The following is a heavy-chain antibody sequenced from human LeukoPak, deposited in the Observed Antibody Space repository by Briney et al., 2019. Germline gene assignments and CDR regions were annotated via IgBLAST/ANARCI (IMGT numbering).Heavy chain of an antibody. J-gene: IGHJ4*02. CDR3: ARDGDTTGTTHFDY. Sequence: ASVKVSCKASGYFFTGYYMHWVRQAPAQGLELMGWINPNGGDTNYAQRFQGRVTMTRDTSISTAYMDLSTLTSDDTAVYFCARDGDTTGTTHFDYWGQGTLVTVSS. CDR2: INPNGGDT. CDR1: GYFFTGYY. D-gene: IGHD1-1*01. V-gene: IGHV1-2*02.